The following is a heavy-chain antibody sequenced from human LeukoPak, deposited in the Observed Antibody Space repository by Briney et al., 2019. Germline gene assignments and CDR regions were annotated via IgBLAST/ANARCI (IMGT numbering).Heavy chain of an antibody. Sequence: ASETLSLTCTVSGGSISSYYWSWIRQPPGKGLEWIGYIYYSGSTNYNPSLKSRVTISVDTSKNQFSLKLSSVTAADTAVYYCATSPRDSSGYYWFDPWGQGTLVTVSS. J-gene: IGHJ5*02. CDR2: IYYSGST. CDR1: GGSISSYY. D-gene: IGHD3-22*01. V-gene: IGHV4-59*01. CDR3: ATSPRDSSGYYWFDP.